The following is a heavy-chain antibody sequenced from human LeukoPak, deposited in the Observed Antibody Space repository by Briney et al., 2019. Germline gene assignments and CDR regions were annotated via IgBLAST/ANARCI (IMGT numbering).Heavy chain of an antibody. J-gene: IGHJ5*02. Sequence: ASVKVSCKASGYTFTGYYMHWVRQAPGQGLEWMGWINPNSGGTNYAQKFQGRFTMTRDTSISTAYMELSRLRSDDTAVYYCARDLGNWNDEGDNWFDPWGQGTLVTVSS. V-gene: IGHV1-2*02. D-gene: IGHD1-1*01. CDR3: ARDLGNWNDEGDNWFDP. CDR1: GYTFTGYY. CDR2: INPNSGGT.